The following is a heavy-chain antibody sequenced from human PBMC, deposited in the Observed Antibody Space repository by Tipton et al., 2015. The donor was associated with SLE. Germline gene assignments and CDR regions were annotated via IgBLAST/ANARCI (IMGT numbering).Heavy chain of an antibody. D-gene: IGHD4-17*01. V-gene: IGHV3-30*02. CDR1: GFTFSSYG. CDR3: AKDLRDYADYETDY. CDR2: IRYDGSTK. J-gene: IGHJ4*02. Sequence: SLRLSCAASGFTFSSYGMHWVRQAPGKGLEWVAFIRYDGSTKYYADSVKGRFTISRDNSKNTLYLQMNTLRAEDTAMYYCAKDLRDYADYETDYWGQGTLVTVSS.